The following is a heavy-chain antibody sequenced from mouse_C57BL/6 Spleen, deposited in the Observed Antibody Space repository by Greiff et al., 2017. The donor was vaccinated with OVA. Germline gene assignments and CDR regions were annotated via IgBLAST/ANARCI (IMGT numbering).Heavy chain of an antibody. J-gene: IGHJ2*01. V-gene: IGHV1-54*01. CDR1: GYAFTNYL. CDR2: INPGSGGT. Sequence: QVQLQQSGAELVRPGTSVKVSCKASGYAFTNYLIEWVKQRPGQGLEWIGVINPGSGGTNYNEKFKGKATLTADKSSSTAYMQLSSLTSEDSAVYVCARGLRYFDYWGQGTTLTVSS. D-gene: IGHD2-4*01. CDR3: ARGLRYFDY.